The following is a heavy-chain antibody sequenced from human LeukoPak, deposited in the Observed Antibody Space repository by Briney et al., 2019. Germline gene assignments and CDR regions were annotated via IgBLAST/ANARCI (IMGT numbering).Heavy chain of an antibody. CDR3: TTVDDFWSGYYDY. D-gene: IGHD3-3*01. CDR1: EFTFSNAW. J-gene: IGHJ4*02. Sequence: GGSLRLSCAASEFTFSNAWMSWVRQAPGKGLEWVGRIKSKTDGGTTDYAAPVKGRFTISRDDSKNTLYLQMNSLKTEDTAVYYCTTVDDFWSGYYDYWGQGTLVTVSS. V-gene: IGHV3-15*01. CDR2: IKSKTDGGTT.